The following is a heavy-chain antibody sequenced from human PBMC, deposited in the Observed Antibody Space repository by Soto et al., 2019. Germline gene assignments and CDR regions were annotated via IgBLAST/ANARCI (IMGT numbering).Heavy chain of an antibody. V-gene: IGHV4-59*01. CDR3: ARGDGKQLGCLADRYYYYKMDV. CDR2: IYYSGIA. J-gene: IGHJ6*02. Sequence: XETLSLTCSFSGGALSRYYLTGIRQPPGKGLQYIGYIYYSGIANYNPSLKSRVTISVDTSKNQFSLKVKSVTAADTAVYYCARGDGKQLGCLADRYYYYKMDVWGQGTTVTVSS. CDR1: GGALSRYY. D-gene: IGHD1-1*01.